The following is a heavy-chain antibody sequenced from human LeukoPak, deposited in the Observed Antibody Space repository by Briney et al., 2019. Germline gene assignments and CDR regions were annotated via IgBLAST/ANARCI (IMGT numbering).Heavy chain of an antibody. J-gene: IGHJ4*02. D-gene: IGHD3-3*01. CDR3: TTDLTDFWSGRSDY. Sequence: GGSLRLSCAASGFTFSNAWMSWVRQAPGKGLEWVGCIKSKTDGGTTDYAAPVKGRFTISRDDSKNTLYLQMNSLKTEDTAVYYCTTDLTDFWSGRSDYWGQGTLVTVSS. CDR1: GFTFSNAW. V-gene: IGHV3-15*01. CDR2: IKSKTDGGTT.